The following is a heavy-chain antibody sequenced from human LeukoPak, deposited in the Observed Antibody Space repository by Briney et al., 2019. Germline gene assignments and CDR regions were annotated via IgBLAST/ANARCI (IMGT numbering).Heavy chain of an antibody. CDR1: GFTFGDYG. CDR2: IRSKGYSGTA. V-gene: IGHV3-49*04. CDR3: SRGSPGDSWSGYYMDV. Sequence: GGSLRLSCSASGFTFGDYGMSWVRQAPGKGLEGVSFIRSKGYSGTAEYAASVKGRFTISRADSKSIAYLQMNSLKTEDTAVYYCSRGSPGDSWSGYYMDVWGKGTTVTVSS. D-gene: IGHD3-3*01. J-gene: IGHJ6*03.